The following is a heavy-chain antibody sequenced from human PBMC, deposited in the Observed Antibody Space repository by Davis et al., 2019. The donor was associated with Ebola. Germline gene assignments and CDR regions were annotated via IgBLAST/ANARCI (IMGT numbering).Heavy chain of an antibody. CDR1: GFTFSNYW. Sequence: GESLKISCAASGFTFSNYWMHWVRQAPGKGLVWVSRINSDGSNTSYADSVEGRFTISRDNAKNTLDLQMNSLRAEDTAVYYCVSGGNAGYWGQGTLVTVSS. CDR3: VSGGNAGY. V-gene: IGHV3-74*01. J-gene: IGHJ4*02. CDR2: INSDGSNT. D-gene: IGHD4-23*01.